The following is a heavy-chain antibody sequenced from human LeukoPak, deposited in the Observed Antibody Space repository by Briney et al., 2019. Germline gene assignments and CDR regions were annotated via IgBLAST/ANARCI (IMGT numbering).Heavy chain of an antibody. CDR1: GGSISSYY. D-gene: IGHD2-15*01. CDR2: IYYSGST. J-gene: IGHJ4*02. CDR3: ARGARHCSGGSCYSPLNY. V-gene: IGHV4-59*01. Sequence: PSETLSLTCTVSGGSISSYYWSWIRQPPGKGLEWIGYIYYSGSTNYNPSLKSRVTISVDTSKNQFSLKLSSVTAADTAVYYCARGARHCSGGSCYSPLNYWGQGTLVTVSS.